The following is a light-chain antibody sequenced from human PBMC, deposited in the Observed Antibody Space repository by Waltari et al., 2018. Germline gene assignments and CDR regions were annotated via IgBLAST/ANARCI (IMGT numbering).Light chain of an antibody. V-gene: IGLV2-14*03. CDR2: DVS. CDR1: NSEVGGYNY. J-gene: IGLJ2*01. Sequence: QSALTQPASVSGSPGQSITIPCTGTNSEVGGYNYVSWYQQHPGNVPKLMIYDVSNRPSGISNRFSGSKSGNTASLTISGLQAEDEADYYCNSYSHSGTLVVFGGGTKLTVL. CDR3: NSYSHSGTLVV.